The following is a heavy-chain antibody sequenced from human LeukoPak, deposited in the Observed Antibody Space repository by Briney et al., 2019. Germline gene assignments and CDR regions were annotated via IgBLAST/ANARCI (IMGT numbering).Heavy chain of an antibody. CDR3: ARARRYCSSTSCYTRFFWFDP. D-gene: IGHD2-2*02. CDR2: IYYSGST. Sequence: SETLSLTCTVSGGSISSSSYYWGWIRQPPGKGLEWIGSIYYSGSTYYNPSLKSRVTISVDTSKNQFSLKLSSVTAADTAVYYCARARRYCSSTSCYTRFFWFDPWGQGTLVTVSS. CDR1: GGSISSSSYY. V-gene: IGHV4-39*07. J-gene: IGHJ5*02.